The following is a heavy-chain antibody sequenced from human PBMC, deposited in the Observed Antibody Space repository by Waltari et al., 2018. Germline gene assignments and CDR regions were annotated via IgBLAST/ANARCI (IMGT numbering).Heavy chain of an antibody. Sequence: QVQLVQSGAEVKRHGSSVQVSCKASGAKLKNYAISWVRQAPGLGLEWMGRILPIVDRDHYAQKFQGRLTITADKSTTTAYMELTGLTSEDTAVYYCARGYNYGPYYFDYWGQGTLVSVSS. CDR1: GAKLKNYA. CDR3: ARGYNYGPYYFDY. CDR2: ILPIVDRD. J-gene: IGHJ4*02. D-gene: IGHD5-12*01. V-gene: IGHV1-69*04.